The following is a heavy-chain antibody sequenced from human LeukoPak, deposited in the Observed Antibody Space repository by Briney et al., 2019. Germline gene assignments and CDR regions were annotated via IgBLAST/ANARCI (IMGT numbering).Heavy chain of an antibody. Sequence: GGSLRLSCAASGFTFGNYGMSWVRQAPGKGLEWVSGINWNGGSTGYADSVEGRFTISRDNSKNTLYLQMNSLRAGDTAVYYCAKDLTYYYDTSYFDYWGQGTLVTASS. V-gene: IGHV3-20*04. CDR3: AKDLTYYYDTSYFDY. D-gene: IGHD3-22*01. CDR2: INWNGGST. CDR1: GFTFGNYG. J-gene: IGHJ4*02.